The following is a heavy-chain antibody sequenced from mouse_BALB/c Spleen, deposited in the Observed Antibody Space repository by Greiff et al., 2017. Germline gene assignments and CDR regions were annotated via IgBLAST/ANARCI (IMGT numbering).Heavy chain of an antibody. V-gene: IGHV1S81*02. CDR3: ARPHYGSSPEGDY. D-gene: IGHD1-1*01. CDR2: INPSNGRT. Sequence: VQLQQPGAELVKPGASVKLSCKASGYTFTSYWMHWVKQRPGQGLEWIGEINPSNGRTNYNEKFKSKATLTVDKSSSTAYMQLSSLTSEDSAVYYCARPHYGSSPEGDYWGQGTTLTVSS. J-gene: IGHJ2*01. CDR1: GYTFTSYW.